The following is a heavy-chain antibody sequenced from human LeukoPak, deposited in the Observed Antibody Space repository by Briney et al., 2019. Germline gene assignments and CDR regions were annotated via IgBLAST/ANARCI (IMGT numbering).Heavy chain of an antibody. V-gene: IGHV3-7*01. Sequence: PGGSLRLSCAASGFTFSSYWMSWVRQAPGKGLEWVANIKQDGSEKYYVDSVKGRFTISRDNAKNSLYLQMNSLRAEDTAVYYCARAPGIAAAGKGNSQHWGQGTLVTVSS. D-gene: IGHD6-13*01. CDR3: ARAPGIAAAGKGNSQH. J-gene: IGHJ1*01. CDR1: GFTFSSYW. CDR2: IKQDGSEK.